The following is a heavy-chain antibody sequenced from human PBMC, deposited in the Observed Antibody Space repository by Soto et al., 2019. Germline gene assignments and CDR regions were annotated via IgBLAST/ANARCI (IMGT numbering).Heavy chain of an antibody. J-gene: IGHJ3*02. CDR2: INGDGSRA. D-gene: IGHD5-12*01. CDR1: GFTFNSYW. Sequence: EVQLVESGGGLVQPGGSLRLSCAASGFTFNSYWMHWVRQAPGKGLEWVSRINGDGSRADYADSVKGRFTVSRDNAKNTQYLQMSSLRAEDTAVYFCTRDERWLPRHDPFDMWGQGTVVTVSS. V-gene: IGHV3-74*01. CDR3: TRDERWLPRHDPFDM.